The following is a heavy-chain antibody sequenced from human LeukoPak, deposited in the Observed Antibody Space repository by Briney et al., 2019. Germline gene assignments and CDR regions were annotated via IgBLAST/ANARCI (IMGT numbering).Heavy chain of an antibody. CDR2: IYWDDDK. Sequence: SGPTLVKPTQTLTLTCTFSGFSLSTSGVGVGWIRQPPGKALEWLALIYWDDDKRYSPSLKSRLTITKDTSKNQVVLTMTNMDPVDTATYYCAHRLFPGSGSYYKEDDYWGQGTLVTVSS. D-gene: IGHD3-10*01. J-gene: IGHJ4*02. CDR1: GFSLSTSGVG. V-gene: IGHV2-5*02. CDR3: AHRLFPGSGSYYKEDDY.